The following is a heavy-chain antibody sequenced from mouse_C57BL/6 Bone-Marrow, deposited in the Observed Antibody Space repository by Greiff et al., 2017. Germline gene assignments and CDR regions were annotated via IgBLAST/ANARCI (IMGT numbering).Heavy chain of an antibody. Sequence: VQLQQPGAELVMPGASVKLSCKASGYTFTSYWMHWVKQRPGQGLEWIGEIDPSDSYTNYNQTFKGKSPLTVDKSSSTAYMKLSSLTSEDSAVYDFAREGLLRAWFAYWGQGTLVTVSA. CDR3: AREGLLRAWFAY. V-gene: IGHV1-69*01. CDR1: GYTFTSYW. D-gene: IGHD1-1*01. CDR2: IDPSDSYT. J-gene: IGHJ3*01.